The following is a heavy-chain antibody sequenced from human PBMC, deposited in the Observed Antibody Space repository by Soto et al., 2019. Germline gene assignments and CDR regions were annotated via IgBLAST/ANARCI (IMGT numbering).Heavy chain of an antibody. CDR2: ISSSSSYI. CDR1: GFTFSSYS. D-gene: IGHD3-9*01. CDR3: ARDKDNRYFDPFDP. V-gene: IGHV3-21*01. J-gene: IGHJ5*02. Sequence: PGGSLRLSCAASGFTFSSYSMNWVRQAPGKGLEWVSSISSSSSYIYYADSVKGRFTISRDNAKNSLYLQMNSLRAEDTAVYYCARDKDNRYFDPFDPWGQGTLVTVS.